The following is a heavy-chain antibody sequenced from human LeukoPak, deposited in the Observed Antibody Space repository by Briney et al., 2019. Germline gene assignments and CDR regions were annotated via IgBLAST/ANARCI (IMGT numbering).Heavy chain of an antibody. J-gene: IGHJ6*03. D-gene: IGHD6-13*01. CDR1: GGPVSSGRYY. CDR3: ARDGTYSSSWTHYYYYYMDV. V-gene: IGHV4-61*01. Sequence: RPSETLSLTCTVSGGPVSSGRYYWSWIRQPPGKGLEWIGYIYYSGSTHYNPSLKSRVTISVDTSKNQFSLKLSSVTAADTAVYCCARDGTYSSSWTHYYYYYMDVWGKGTTVTVSS. CDR2: IYYSGST.